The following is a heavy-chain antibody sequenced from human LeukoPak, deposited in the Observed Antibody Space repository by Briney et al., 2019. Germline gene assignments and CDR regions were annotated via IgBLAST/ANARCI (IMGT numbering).Heavy chain of an antibody. CDR2: ISSGGGSST. CDR3: AKAGGISKKELDN. V-gene: IGHV3-23*01. J-gene: IGHJ4*02. D-gene: IGHD1-26*01. Sequence: GGSLRLSCAASGFTFSGHAMSWVRQAPGKGLEWVSGISSGGGSSTYYAGSVKGRFTISRDNSKDTLYLQMNGLRAEDTAVYYCAKAGGISKKELDNWGQGTLVTVSS. CDR1: GFTFSGHA.